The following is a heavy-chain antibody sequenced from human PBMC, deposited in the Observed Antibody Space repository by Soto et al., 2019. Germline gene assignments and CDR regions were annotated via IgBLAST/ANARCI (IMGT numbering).Heavy chain of an antibody. CDR1: GGSFGGYY. CDR3: ASLEGSYYQYYFDD. J-gene: IGHJ4*02. V-gene: IGHV4-34*01. CDR2: INHSGST. Sequence: PSAIKSLTCPVYGGSFGGYYWSWLSPTPGKGLEWIGEINHSGSTNYNPSLKSRVTISVDTSKNQFSLKLSSVTAADTAVDDCASLEGSYYQYYFDDRGQGTLVTVS. D-gene: IGHD1-26*01.